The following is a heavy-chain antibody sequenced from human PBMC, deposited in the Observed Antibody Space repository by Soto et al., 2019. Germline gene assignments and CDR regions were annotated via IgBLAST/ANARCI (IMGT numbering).Heavy chain of an antibody. CDR2: IKSRTDGGTT. D-gene: IGHD2-21*01. Sequence: EMQLVESGGGLVRPGGSLRLSCAASGFIFSHAWMSWVRQAPGKGLEWVGHIKSRTDGGTTDYAAPVKGRFTLSRDDSKNTLYLQMNSLKNEDTAVYYCTTGGDWGQGTLVTVSS. CDR3: TTGGD. J-gene: IGHJ4*02. V-gene: IGHV3-15*01. CDR1: GFIFSHAW.